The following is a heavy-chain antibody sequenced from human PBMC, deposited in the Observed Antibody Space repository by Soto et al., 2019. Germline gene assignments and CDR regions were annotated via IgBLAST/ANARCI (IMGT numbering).Heavy chain of an antibody. Sequence: EVQLLESGGGLVQPGGSLRLSCAASGFTFSSYAMSWVRQAPGKGLEWVSAISGSGGSTYYADSVKGRFTISRDNSKNTLYLQINSLRAEDTAVYYCARYKLPIPPYSSSWYYWGQGTLVTVSS. CDR1: GFTFSSYA. CDR2: ISGSGGST. V-gene: IGHV3-23*01. D-gene: IGHD6-13*01. J-gene: IGHJ4*02. CDR3: ARYKLPIPPYSSSWYY.